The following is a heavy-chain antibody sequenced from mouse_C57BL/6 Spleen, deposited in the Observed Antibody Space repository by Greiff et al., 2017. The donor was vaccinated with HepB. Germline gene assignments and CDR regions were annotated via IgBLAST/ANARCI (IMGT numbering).Heavy chain of an antibody. Sequence: VQLQQPGAELVKPGASVKLSCKASGYTFTSYWMHWVKQRPGQGLEWIGMIHPNSGSTNYNEKFKSKATLTVDKSSSTAYMQLSILTSEDSAVYYCARWETAQATDAMDYWGQGTSVTVSS. J-gene: IGHJ4*01. D-gene: IGHD3-2*02. CDR3: ARWETAQATDAMDY. V-gene: IGHV1-64*01. CDR2: IHPNSGST. CDR1: GYTFTSYW.